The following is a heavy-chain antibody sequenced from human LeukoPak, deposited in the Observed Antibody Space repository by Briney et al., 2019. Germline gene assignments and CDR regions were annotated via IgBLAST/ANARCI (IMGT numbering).Heavy chain of an antibody. CDR2: IYHSGST. CDR3: ARLVGSSWYHEVLRGRDY. Sequence: SETLSLTCAVSGGSISSSNWWSWVRQPPGKGLEWIGEIYHSGSTNYNPSLKSRVTISVDKSKNQFSLKLSSVTAADTAVYYCARLVGSSWYHEVLRGRDYWGQGTLVTVSS. CDR1: GGSISSSNW. D-gene: IGHD6-13*01. J-gene: IGHJ4*02. V-gene: IGHV4-4*02.